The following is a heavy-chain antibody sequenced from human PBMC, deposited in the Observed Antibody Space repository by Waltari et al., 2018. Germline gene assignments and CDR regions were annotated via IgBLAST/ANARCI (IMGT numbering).Heavy chain of an antibody. CDR2: INPNRGGT. J-gene: IGHJ5*02. CDR3: ARDHDYGDYGWFDP. D-gene: IGHD4-17*01. V-gene: IGHV1-2*02. CDR1: GYTFTGYY. Sequence: QVQLVQSGAEVKKPGASVKVSCKASGYTFTGYYMHWVRQAPGQGLEWMGWINPNRGGTNHGQKVKGRVTITRDTSISTAYMELGRLRSDDTAVYYCARDHDYGDYGWFDPWGQGTLVTVSS.